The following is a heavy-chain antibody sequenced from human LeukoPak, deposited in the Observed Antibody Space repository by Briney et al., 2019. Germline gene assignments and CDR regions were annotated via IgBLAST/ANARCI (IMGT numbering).Heavy chain of an antibody. V-gene: IGHV4-61*02. CDR1: GGSISSGSYY. Sequence: SETLSLTCTVSGGSISSGSYYWSWIRRPAGKGLEGFGPINTSGTTNSTPSLKSRVTISVDTSKNQFSLKLSSVTAADTAVYYCAREGDYNWNYRAYYYYYMDVWGKGTTVTVSS. CDR3: AREGDYNWNYRAYYYYYMDV. CDR2: INTSGTT. D-gene: IGHD1-7*01. J-gene: IGHJ6*03.